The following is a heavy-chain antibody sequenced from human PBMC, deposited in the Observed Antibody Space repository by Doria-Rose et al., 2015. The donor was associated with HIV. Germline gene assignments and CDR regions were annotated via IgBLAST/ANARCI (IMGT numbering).Heavy chain of an antibody. CDR1: GGSFSGYY. CDR2: INHSGST. CDR3: ARAAVAAYWCFDL. V-gene: IGHV4-34*01. J-gene: IGHJ2*01. Sequence: QVQLQQWGAGLLKPSETLSLTCAVYGGSFSGYYWSWIRQPPGKGLEWIGEINHSGSTNYNPSLKSRVTISVDTSKNQFSLKVNSVTAADTAVYYCARAAVAAYWCFDLWGRGTLVIVSS. D-gene: IGHD6-19*01.